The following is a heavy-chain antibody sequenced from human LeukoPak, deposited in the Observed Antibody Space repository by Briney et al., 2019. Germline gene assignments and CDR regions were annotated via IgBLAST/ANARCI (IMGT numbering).Heavy chain of an antibody. Sequence: PGGSLRLSCAASGFTFSSHAMSWVRHAPGKGLEWVSAIRGSGGSTYYADFVKGWFTISRDNSKNTLYLQMNSLRAEDTAVYYFFFFKQKTAYEINWGQGTLVTVSS. CDR1: GFTFSSHA. V-gene: IGHV3-23*01. J-gene: IGHJ4*02. D-gene: IGHD2-21*01. CDR2: IRGSGGST. CDR3: FFFKQKTAYEIN.